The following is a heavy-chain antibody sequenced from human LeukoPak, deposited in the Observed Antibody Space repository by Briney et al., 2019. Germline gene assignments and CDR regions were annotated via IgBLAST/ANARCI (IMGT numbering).Heavy chain of an antibody. Sequence: PGGSLRLSCAASGFTFSNAWMSWVRQAPEKGLEWIGHIKSKTDGGTTDYAAPVKGRFTISRDDSKDTLYLQMNSLKTEDTAVYYCTTGLGWSDNWGQGTLVTVSS. D-gene: IGHD3-10*01. CDR1: GFTFSNAW. J-gene: IGHJ5*02. V-gene: IGHV3-15*01. CDR3: TTGLGWSDN. CDR2: IKSKTDGGTT.